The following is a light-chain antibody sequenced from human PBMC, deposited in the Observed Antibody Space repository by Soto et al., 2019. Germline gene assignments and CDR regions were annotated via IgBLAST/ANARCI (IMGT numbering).Light chain of an antibody. CDR2: DAS. CDR3: QQRRNCPLT. Sequence: EVVLTQSPATLSLSPGERATLSCRASQSVGNYLAGYQQKPGQAPRLLIYDASNSATGIPARFSGSGSGTDFTLTISSLEPEVFAVYYCQQRRNCPLTFGGGTKVEI. CDR1: QSVGNY. J-gene: IGKJ4*01. V-gene: IGKV3-11*01.